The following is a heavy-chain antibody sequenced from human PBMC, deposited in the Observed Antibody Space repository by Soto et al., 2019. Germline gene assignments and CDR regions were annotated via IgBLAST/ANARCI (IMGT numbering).Heavy chain of an antibody. J-gene: IGHJ6*02. D-gene: IGHD2-8*01. CDR2: INPKSGGT. Sequence: ASVKVSCKASGYSFTDYHIHWVRQAPGQGLEWLGRINPKSGGTSTAQKFQGWVTMTTDTSISTASMELTRLTPDDTAIYYCARGDSTDCSNGVCSFFYHHDMDVWGQGTKVTVSS. CDR1: GYSFTDYH. CDR3: ARGDSTDCSNGVCSFFYHHDMDV. V-gene: IGHV1-2*04.